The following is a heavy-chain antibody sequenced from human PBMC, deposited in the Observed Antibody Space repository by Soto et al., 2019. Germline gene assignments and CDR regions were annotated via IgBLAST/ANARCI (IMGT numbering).Heavy chain of an antibody. Sequence: QVQLVESGGGVVQPGTSLRLSCVASGFTFSKFDMHWIRQTPDKRLQWVAFIAYDGINKYYTGSVKGRFTVSRDNSKNTVSLQMNNLGLEDTATYFCARGDQYDILLRYYAMDVWGLGTTVSMSS. CDR2: IAYDGINK. J-gene: IGHJ6*02. V-gene: IGHV3-30-3*01. CDR3: ARGDQYDILLRYYAMDV. D-gene: IGHD1-26*01. CDR1: GFTFSKFD.